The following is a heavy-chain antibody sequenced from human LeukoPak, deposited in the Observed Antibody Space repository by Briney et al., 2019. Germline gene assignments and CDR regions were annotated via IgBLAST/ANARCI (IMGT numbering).Heavy chain of an antibody. Sequence: PSETLSLTCTVSGGSISSYYWSWIRQPAGKGLEWIGRVYTSGSTNYNPSLKSRVTMSVDTSKNQFSLKLSSVTAADTAVYYCARDQWGCYDNSGYYYFDYWGQGTVVTVSS. CDR3: ARDQWGCYDNSGYYYFDY. CDR1: GGSISSYY. D-gene: IGHD3-22*01. V-gene: IGHV4-4*07. CDR2: VYTSGST. J-gene: IGHJ4*02.